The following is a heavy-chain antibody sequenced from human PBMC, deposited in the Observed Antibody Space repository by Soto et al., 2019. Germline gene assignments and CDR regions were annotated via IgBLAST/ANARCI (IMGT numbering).Heavy chain of an antibody. Sequence: ASVKVSCKASGGTFSNYAINWVRQAPGQGLEWMGGFIPIFDASTYAQNFRGRVTITADEPTTTAYMELSDLRSEDTAMYYCATKAESYGFDIWGQGTLVTVSS. CDR3: ATKAESYGFDI. D-gene: IGHD3-10*01. J-gene: IGHJ3*02. CDR1: GGTFSNYA. CDR2: FIPIFDAS. V-gene: IGHV1-69*13.